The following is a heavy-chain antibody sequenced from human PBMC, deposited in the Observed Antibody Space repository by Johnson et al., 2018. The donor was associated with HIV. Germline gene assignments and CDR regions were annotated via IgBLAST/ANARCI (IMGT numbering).Heavy chain of an antibody. CDR3: AKDLNYGSGPVDI. Sequence: QMQLVESGGGVVQPGGSLRLSCVASGFNFSTYGMHWVRQAPGKGLEWVANIKEDGSVKYYADSVKGRFTISRDNSKNTLYLQMNSLRAEDTAVYYCAKDLNYGSGPVDIWGQGTMVTVSS. D-gene: IGHD3-10*01. J-gene: IGHJ3*02. V-gene: IGHV3-30*02. CDR1: GFNFSTYG. CDR2: IKEDGSVK.